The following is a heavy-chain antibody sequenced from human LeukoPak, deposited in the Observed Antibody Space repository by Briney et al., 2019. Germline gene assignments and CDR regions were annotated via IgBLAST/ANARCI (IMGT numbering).Heavy chain of an antibody. J-gene: IGHJ4*02. CDR2: ISSSGSTM. D-gene: IGHD6-19*01. CDR3: ARDRGNLHSSGWYDY. CDR1: GFTFSSYE. V-gene: IGHV3-48*03. Sequence: QLWGALRLSCAASGFTFSSYEMNWVRQAPGKGLEWVSYISSSGSTMYYADSVKGRFTISRDNAKNSLYLQMNSLRAEDTAVYYCARDRGNLHSSGWYDYWDQGTLVTVSS.